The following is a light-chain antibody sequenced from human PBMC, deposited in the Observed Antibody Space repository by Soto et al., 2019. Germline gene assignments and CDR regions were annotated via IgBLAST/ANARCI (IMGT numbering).Light chain of an antibody. CDR1: SSNIGAGYP. CDR2: G. Sequence: QSVLTQPHSVSGAPGQRVTISCTGSSSNIGAGYPVHWYQQLPGTAPKLIVAGNRPSGVPDRFSVSKSGASASLAITGLQSEDEADYYCQSYDSSLSAYVFGTGTKLTVL. V-gene: IGLV1-40*01. CDR3: QSYDSSLSAYV. J-gene: IGLJ1*01.